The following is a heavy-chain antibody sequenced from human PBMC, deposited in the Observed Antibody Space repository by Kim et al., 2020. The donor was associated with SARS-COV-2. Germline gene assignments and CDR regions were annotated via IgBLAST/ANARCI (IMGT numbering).Heavy chain of an antibody. CDR3: ARLSGGNYGSGKGLGFDP. CDR2: IYYSGST. D-gene: IGHD3-10*01. CDR1: GGSISSYY. Sequence: SETLSLTCTVSGGSISSYYWSWIRQPPGKGLEWIGYIYYSGSTNYNPSLKSRVTISVDTSKNQFSLKLSSVTAADTAVYYCARLSGGNYGSGKGLGFDPWGQGTLVTVSS. V-gene: IGHV4-59*08. J-gene: IGHJ5*02.